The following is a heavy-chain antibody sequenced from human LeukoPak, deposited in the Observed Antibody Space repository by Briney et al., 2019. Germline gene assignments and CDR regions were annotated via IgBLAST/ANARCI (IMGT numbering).Heavy chain of an antibody. V-gene: IGHV4-39*01. CDR3: ASRSSSGYSYGYREDY. Sequence: PSETLSLTCTVSGGSISSSSYYWGWIRQPPGKGLEWIGSIYYSGSTYYNPSLKSRVTISVDTSKNQFSLKLSSVTAADTAVYYCASRSSSGYSYGYREDYWGQGTLVIVSS. D-gene: IGHD5-18*01. CDR2: IYYSGST. J-gene: IGHJ4*02. CDR1: GGSISSSSYY.